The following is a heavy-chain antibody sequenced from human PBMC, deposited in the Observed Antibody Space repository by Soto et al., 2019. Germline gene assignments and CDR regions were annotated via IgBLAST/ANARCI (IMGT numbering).Heavy chain of an antibody. Sequence: ASVKVSCKASGYTFTSYGMSWVRQAPGQGLEWMGWISAYNGNTNYAQKLQGRVTMTTDTSTSTAYMELRSLRSDDTAVYYCARAPSHYDILTGYYGGFDYWGQGTLVTVS. V-gene: IGHV1-18*04. D-gene: IGHD3-9*01. CDR2: ISAYNGNT. CDR1: GYTFTSYG. CDR3: ARAPSHYDILTGYYGGFDY. J-gene: IGHJ4*02.